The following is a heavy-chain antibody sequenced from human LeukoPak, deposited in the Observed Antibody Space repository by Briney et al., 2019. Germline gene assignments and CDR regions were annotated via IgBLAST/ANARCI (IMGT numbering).Heavy chain of an antibody. D-gene: IGHD3-3*01. CDR2: ISAYNGNT. V-gene: IGHV1-18*01. CDR1: GYTFTSYG. CDR3: ARDSDFWSNYGMDV. Sequence: ASVKVSCKASGYTFTSYGISWVRQAPGKGLEWMGWISAYNGNTNYAQKLQGRVTMTTDTSTSTAYMELRSLRSDDTAVYYCARDSDFWSNYGMDVWGQGTTVTVSS. J-gene: IGHJ6*02.